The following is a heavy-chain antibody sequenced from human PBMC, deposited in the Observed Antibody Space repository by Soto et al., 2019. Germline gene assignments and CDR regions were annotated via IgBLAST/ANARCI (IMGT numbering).Heavy chain of an antibody. J-gene: IGHJ4*02. CDR3: AKKPYDTSGYIDY. V-gene: IGHV3-23*01. CDR2: ISGSGGST. CDR1: GFTFSNYA. Sequence: PGGSLRLSCAASGFTFSNYAMSWVRQAPGKGLEWVSVISGSGGSTYYADSVKGRFTISRDNSKNTVYLQMNSLRAEDTAVYYCAKKPYDTSGYIDYWGQGTLVTVSS. D-gene: IGHD3-22*01.